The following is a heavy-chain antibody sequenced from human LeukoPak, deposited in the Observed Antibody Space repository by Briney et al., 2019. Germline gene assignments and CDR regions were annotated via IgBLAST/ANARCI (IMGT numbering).Heavy chain of an antibody. J-gene: IGHJ4*02. CDR1: GGSISSYY. CDR3: ARAGPGIAVAGTFDY. Sequence: SETLSLTCTVSGGSISSYYWSWIRQPPGKGLGWIGYIYTSGSTNYNPSLKSRVTISVDTSKSQFSLKLSSVTAADTAVYYCARAGPGIAVAGTFDYWGQGTLVTVSS. CDR2: IYTSGST. V-gene: IGHV4-4*09. D-gene: IGHD6-19*01.